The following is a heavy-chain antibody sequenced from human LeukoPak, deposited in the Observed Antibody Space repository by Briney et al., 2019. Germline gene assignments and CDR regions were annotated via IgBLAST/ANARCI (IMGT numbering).Heavy chain of an antibody. CDR1: GFSFSSYG. CDR2: IISSSGNT. J-gene: IGHJ4*02. Sequence: GRSLRLSCAASGFSFSSYGMHWVRQAPGKGLEWVSSIISSSGNTYYADSVKGRFTISRDNSKNTLYLQMNSLRAEDTAVYYCAKDGTGCGGDCYSDYWGQGTLVTVSS. D-gene: IGHD2-21*02. V-gene: IGHV3-23*01. CDR3: AKDGTGCGGDCYSDY.